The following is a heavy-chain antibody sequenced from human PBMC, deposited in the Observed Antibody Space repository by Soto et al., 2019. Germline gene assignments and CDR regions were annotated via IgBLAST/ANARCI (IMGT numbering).Heavy chain of an antibody. D-gene: IGHD6-13*01. V-gene: IGHV4-61*03. CDR2: VSHSGIT. CDR1: GGSITNSGYY. J-gene: IGHJ5*02. Sequence: PSETLSLTCNVSGGSITNSGYYWSWIRQPPGKGLEWIGYVSHSGITNYNPSLQSRVTISVDTSRSHFSLKLSSVTAADTAVYYCAREVVGAAATRWFDPWGQGTLVTVSS. CDR3: AREVVGAAATRWFDP.